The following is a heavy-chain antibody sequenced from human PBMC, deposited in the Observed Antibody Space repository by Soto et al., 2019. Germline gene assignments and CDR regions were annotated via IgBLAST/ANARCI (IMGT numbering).Heavy chain of an antibody. CDR2: IIPILGIA. J-gene: IGHJ6*01. CDR3: ARDIPYLFSFGDSYYYVMY. Sequence: ASVKVSCKASGGTFSSYTISWVRQAPGQGLEWMGRIIPILGIANYAQKFQGRVTITAYKPTSTAYMELSSLRSDYTAVYYCARDIPYLFSFGDSYYYVMY. D-gene: IGHD2-21*02. CDR1: GGTFSSYT. V-gene: IGHV1-69*04.